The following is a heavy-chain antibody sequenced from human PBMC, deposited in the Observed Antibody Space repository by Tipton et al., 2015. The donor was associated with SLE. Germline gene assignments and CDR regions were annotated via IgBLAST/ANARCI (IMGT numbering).Heavy chain of an antibody. CDR2: IYHSGST. D-gene: IGHD6-19*01. J-gene: IGHJ4*02. Sequence: TLSLTCAVSGGSISSGGYSWSWIRQPPGKGLEWIGYIYHSGSTYYNPSLKSRVTISVDRSKNQFSLKLSSVTAADTAVYYCATELFRGYTSGWGPDYWGQGTLVTVSS. CDR1: GGSISSGGYS. V-gene: IGHV4-30-2*01. CDR3: ATELFRGYTSGWGPDY.